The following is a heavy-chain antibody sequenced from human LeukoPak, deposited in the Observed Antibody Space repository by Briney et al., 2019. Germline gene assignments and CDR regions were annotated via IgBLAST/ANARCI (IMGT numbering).Heavy chain of an antibody. Sequence: PGGSLRLSCAASGFTFSSYWMHWVRQAPGNGLVWVSRIKPDGSNTFYADSVKGRFTISRDNAKNTLYLQMNSLRAEDTAVYYCVGDLSSGYWGQGTLVTVSS. D-gene: IGHD3-10*01. CDR1: GFTFSSYW. CDR2: IKPDGSNT. J-gene: IGHJ4*02. CDR3: VGDLSSGY. V-gene: IGHV3-74*01.